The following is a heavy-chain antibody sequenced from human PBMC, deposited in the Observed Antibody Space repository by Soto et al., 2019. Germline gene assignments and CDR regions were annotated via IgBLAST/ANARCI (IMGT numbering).Heavy chain of an antibody. CDR2: ISYDGNNK. J-gene: IGHJ5*02. Sequence: VQLVESGGGVVQPGRSLRLSCAASGFTFSSYAMHWVRQAPGKGLEWVTVISYDGNNKYYSDFVEGRFTIYRDNSKNTLYLQMNSLRTEDTGVYYCARSQPTTVTSPLADPWGQGNLVTVSS. D-gene: IGHD4-17*01. CDR1: GFTFSSYA. CDR3: ARSQPTTVTSPLADP. V-gene: IGHV3-30-3*01.